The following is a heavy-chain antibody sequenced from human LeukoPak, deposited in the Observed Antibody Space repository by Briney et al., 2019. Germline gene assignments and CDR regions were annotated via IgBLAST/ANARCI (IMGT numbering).Heavy chain of an antibody. V-gene: IGHV3-33*01. D-gene: IGHD6-13*01. CDR2: IWHDGSNK. Sequence: PGRSLRLSCAASGFTFSNYGFHWVRQAPGKGLEWVAVIWHDGSNKYYADSVKGRFTISRDHSRNALYLQMNSLRAEDTAVYYCARSGPYSSSWYRWYFDLWGRGTLVTVSS. CDR1: GFTFSNYG. CDR3: ARSGPYSSSWYRWYFDL. J-gene: IGHJ2*01.